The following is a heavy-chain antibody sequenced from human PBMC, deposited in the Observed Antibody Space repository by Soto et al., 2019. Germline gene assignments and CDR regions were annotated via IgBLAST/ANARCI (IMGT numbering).Heavy chain of an antibody. V-gene: IGHV3-NL1*01. J-gene: IGHJ2*01. D-gene: IGHD1-20*01. CDR2: IYSGGST. Sequence: GGSLRLSCAASGFTFSSYGMHWVRQAPGKGLEWVAVIYSGGSTYYADSVKGRFTISRHNSKNTLYLQMNSLRAEDTAVYYCASVRVPRYPSHWYFDPWGRGTLVTVS. CDR1: GFTFSSYG. CDR3: ASVRVPRYPSHWYFDP.